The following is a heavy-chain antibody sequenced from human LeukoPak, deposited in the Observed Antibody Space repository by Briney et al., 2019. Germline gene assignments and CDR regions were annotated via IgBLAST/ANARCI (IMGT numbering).Heavy chain of an antibody. CDR3: TKTYYDSSGYLLDY. D-gene: IGHD3-22*01. CDR2: IRTKAYGGTT. CDR1: GFTSGFTFGDYA. V-gene: IGHV3-49*04. J-gene: IGHJ4*02. Sequence: GGSLRLSCTASGFTSGFTFGDYAMSWVRQAPGKGLEWVGFIRTKAYGGTTEYAASVKGRFTISRDSSKSIAYLQMNSLKTEDTAVYYCTKTYYDSSGYLLDYWGQGTLVTVSS.